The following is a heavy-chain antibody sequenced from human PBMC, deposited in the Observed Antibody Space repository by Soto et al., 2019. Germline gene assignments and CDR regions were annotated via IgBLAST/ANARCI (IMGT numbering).Heavy chain of an antibody. CDR3: AREFGDV. Sequence: PSETLSLTCTVSGGSISGNYWIWIRQSPGKGLEWIGQIFHSGSTNYNPSLKSRVAISVDKSKNQFSLKLCSVTAADTAVYYCAREFGDVWGQGTTVT. J-gene: IGHJ6*02. V-gene: IGHV4-59*12. D-gene: IGHD3-10*01. CDR1: GGSISGNY. CDR2: IFHSGST.